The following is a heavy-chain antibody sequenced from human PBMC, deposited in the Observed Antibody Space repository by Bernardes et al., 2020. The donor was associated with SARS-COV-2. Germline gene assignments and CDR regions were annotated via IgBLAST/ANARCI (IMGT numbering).Heavy chain of an antibody. V-gene: IGHV4-59*01. J-gene: IGHJ5*02. CDR1: GGSISSYY. CDR3: ARDSLSGYGRGWFDP. CDR2: IYYSGRT. Sequence: SETLSLTRTVSGGSISSYYWSWIRQPPGKGLEWIGYIYYSGRTNYNPSLKSRVTISVDTSKNQFSLKLSSVTAADTAVYYCARDSLSGYGRGWFDPWGQGTLVTVSS. D-gene: IGHD5-18*01.